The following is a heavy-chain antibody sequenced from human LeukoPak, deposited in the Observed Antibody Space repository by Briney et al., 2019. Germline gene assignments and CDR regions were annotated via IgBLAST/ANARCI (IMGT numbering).Heavy chain of an antibody. Sequence: PGGSLRLSCAASGFTFSDYYMSWIRQAPGKGLEWVSYISSSGSTIYYADSVKGRFTISRDNAKNSLYLQMNSLRAEDTAVYYCAGNYYDSSGYYRDWGQGTLVTVSS. D-gene: IGHD3-22*01. V-gene: IGHV3-11*01. CDR2: ISSSGSTI. CDR1: GFTFSDYY. CDR3: AGNYYDSSGYYRD. J-gene: IGHJ4*02.